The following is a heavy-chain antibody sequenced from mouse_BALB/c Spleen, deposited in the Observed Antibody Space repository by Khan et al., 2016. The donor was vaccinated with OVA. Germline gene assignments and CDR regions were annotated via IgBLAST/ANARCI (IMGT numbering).Heavy chain of an antibody. Sequence: EVKLVESGGDLVKPGGSLKLSCAASGFTFSNYGMSWVRQTPDKRLEWVATISSGGSYTYYADSVKGRFTISRDNAKNTLYLKMSSLKSEDTAMYYCGRGLWLLAYWGQGTLVTVSA. CDR2: ISSGGSYT. V-gene: IGHV5-6*01. CDR3: GRGLWLLAY. J-gene: IGHJ3*01. CDR1: GFTFSNYG. D-gene: IGHD2-2*01.